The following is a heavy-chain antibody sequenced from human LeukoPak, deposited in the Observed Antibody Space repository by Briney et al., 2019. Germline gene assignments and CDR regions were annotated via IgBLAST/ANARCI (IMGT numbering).Heavy chain of an antibody. CDR1: GFTFSSYS. V-gene: IGHV3-21*01. CDR2: ISSSSSYI. CDR3: ARDSPLIDIVVVPAAIDY. Sequence: GGSLRLSCAASGFTFSSYSMNWVRQAPGKGLEWVSSISSSSSYIYYADSVKGRFTISRDNAKNSLYLQMNSLRAEDTAVYYCARDSPLIDIVVVPAAIDYWGQGTLVTVSS. J-gene: IGHJ4*02. D-gene: IGHD2-2*01.